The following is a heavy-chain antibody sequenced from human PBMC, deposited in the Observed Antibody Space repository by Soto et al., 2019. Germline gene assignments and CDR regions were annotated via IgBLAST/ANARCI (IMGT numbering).Heavy chain of an antibody. V-gene: IGHV1-3*01. J-gene: IGHJ6*02. CDR1: GYTFTSYA. CDR2: INAGNGNT. D-gene: IGHD2-2*01. CDR3: ARSAGLGYCSSTSCYSYYYYGMDV. Sequence: ASVKVSCKASGYTFTSYAMHWVRQAPGQRLEWMGWINAGNGNTKYSQKFQGRVTITRDTSASTAYMELSSLRSEDTAVYYCARSAGLGYCSSTSCYSYYYYGMDVWGQGTTVTVSS.